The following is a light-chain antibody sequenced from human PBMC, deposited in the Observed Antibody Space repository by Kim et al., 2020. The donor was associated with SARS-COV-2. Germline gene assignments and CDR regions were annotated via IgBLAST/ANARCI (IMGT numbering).Light chain of an antibody. CDR2: DAS. Sequence: SASAGDRVTITCRASQSISSWLAWYQQKPQKAPKLLIYDASSLESGVPSRFSGSGSGTEFTLTITSLQPDDFATYYCQQYNSYWTFGQGTKVDIK. J-gene: IGKJ1*01. CDR1: QSISSW. V-gene: IGKV1-5*01. CDR3: QQYNSYWT.